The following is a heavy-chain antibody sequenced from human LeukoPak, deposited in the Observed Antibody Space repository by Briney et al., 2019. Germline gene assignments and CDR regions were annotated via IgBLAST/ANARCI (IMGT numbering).Heavy chain of an antibody. J-gene: IGHJ5*02. CDR3: ARGRLRFLGFDP. V-gene: IGHV4-34*01. CDR1: GGSISSYY. D-gene: IGHD3-3*01. Sequence: SETLSLTCTVSGGSISSYYWSWIRQPPGKGLEWIGEINHSGSTNYNPSLKSRVTISVDTSKNQFSLKLSSVTAADTAVYYCARGRLRFLGFDPWGQGTLVTVSS. CDR2: INHSGST.